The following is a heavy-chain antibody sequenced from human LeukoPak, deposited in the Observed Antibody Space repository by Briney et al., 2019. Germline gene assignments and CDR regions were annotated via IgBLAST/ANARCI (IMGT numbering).Heavy chain of an antibody. CDR2: IYYSGST. Sequence: KPSETLSLTCTVSGGSISSGDYYWSWIRQPPGKGLEWIGYIYYSGSTYYNPSLKSRVTISVDTSKNQFSLKLSSVTAADTAVYYCARVHYYDSSGYPFDALDIWGQGTMVTVSS. CDR1: GGSISSGDYY. J-gene: IGHJ3*02. D-gene: IGHD3-22*01. V-gene: IGHV4-30-4*01. CDR3: ARVHYYDSSGYPFDALDI.